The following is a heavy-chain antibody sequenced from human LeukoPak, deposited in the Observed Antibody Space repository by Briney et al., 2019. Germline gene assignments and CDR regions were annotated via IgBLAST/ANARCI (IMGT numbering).Heavy chain of an antibody. V-gene: IGHV1-2*02. J-gene: IGHJ4*02. CDR1: GYTFTGYY. CDR2: IDPNSGGT. Sequence: ASVKVSCKASGYTFTGYYMHWVRQAPGQGLEWMGWIDPNSGGTNYAQKFQGRVTMTRDTSISTAYMELSRLRSDDTAVYYCARRAAGSLVGGTFDYWGQGTLVTVSS. CDR3: ARRAAGSLVGGTFDY. D-gene: IGHD1-26*01.